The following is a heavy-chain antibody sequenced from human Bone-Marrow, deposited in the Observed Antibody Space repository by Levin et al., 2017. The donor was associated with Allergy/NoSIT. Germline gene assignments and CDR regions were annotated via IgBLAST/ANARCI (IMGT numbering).Heavy chain of an antibody. V-gene: IGHV1-3*01. CDR2: ISAGSGNT. CDR1: GYTFTSYG. D-gene: IGHD6-13*01. J-gene: IGHJ4*02. CDR3: ARSQTAGGTLYFDY. Sequence: ASVKVSCKASGYTFTSYGIHWVRQAPGQRLEWMGWISAGSGNTKYSQNFQGTVTITRDTSATTAYMELNSLRSEDTAVFYCARSQTAGGTLYFDYWGQGTLVTVSA.